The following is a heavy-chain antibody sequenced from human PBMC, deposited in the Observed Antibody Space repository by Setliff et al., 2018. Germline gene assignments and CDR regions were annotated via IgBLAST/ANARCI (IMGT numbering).Heavy chain of an antibody. Sequence: PSETLSLTCNVSGASISGSAYYWGWIRQPPGKGLEWIGSVYSSGSPYYNPSLKSRVTISMDTSKNQFSLKVNSLTAADTAVYYCARVFPMVGATERRAFDIWGQGTVVTVSS. CDR3: ARVFPMVGATERRAFDI. CDR1: GASISGSAYY. J-gene: IGHJ3*02. CDR2: VYSSGSP. D-gene: IGHD1-26*01. V-gene: IGHV4-39*07.